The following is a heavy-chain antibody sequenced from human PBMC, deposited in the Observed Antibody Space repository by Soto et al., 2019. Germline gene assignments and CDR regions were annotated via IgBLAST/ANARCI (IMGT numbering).Heavy chain of an antibody. J-gene: IGHJ4*02. CDR3: ARVGPLTTVTTYVDY. D-gene: IGHD4-17*01. V-gene: IGHV1-69*13. Sequence: SVKVSCKASGGTFSSYAISWVRQAPGQGLEWMGGIIPIFGTANYAQKFQGRVTITADESTSTAYMELSSLRSEDTAVYYCARVGPLTTVTTYVDYWGQGTLVTVSS. CDR1: GGTFSSYA. CDR2: IIPIFGTA.